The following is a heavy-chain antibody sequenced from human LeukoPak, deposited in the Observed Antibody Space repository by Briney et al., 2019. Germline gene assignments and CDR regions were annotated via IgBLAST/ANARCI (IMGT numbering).Heavy chain of an antibody. V-gene: IGHV3-11*06. CDR2: ISSSSSYT. CDR3: ARDFRYCSSTGCYGGWFDP. D-gene: IGHD2-2*01. J-gene: IGHJ5*02. CDR1: GFTFSDYY. Sequence: GGSLRLSCAASGFTFSDYYMSWIRQAPGKGLEWVSYISSSSSYTNYADSVKGRFTISRDNAKNSLYLQMNSLRAEDTAVYYCARDFRYCSSTGCYGGWFDPWGQGTLVTVSS.